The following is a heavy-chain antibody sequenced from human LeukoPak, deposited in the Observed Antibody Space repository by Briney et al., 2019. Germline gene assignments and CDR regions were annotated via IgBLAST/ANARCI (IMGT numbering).Heavy chain of an antibody. J-gene: IGHJ4*02. CDR1: GFNFSTYT. V-gene: IGHV3-53*01. CDR3: ARDPGEYYFDY. Sequence: PGGSLRLSCAASGFNFSTYTMSWVRQAPGKGLEWVSVIYSGGSTYYADSVKGRFTISRDNSKNTLYLQMNSLRAEDTAVYYCARDPGEYYFDYWGPRTLVTVSS. CDR2: IYSGGST.